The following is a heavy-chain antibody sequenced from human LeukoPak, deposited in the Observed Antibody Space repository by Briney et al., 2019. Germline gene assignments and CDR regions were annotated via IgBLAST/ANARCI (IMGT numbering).Heavy chain of an antibody. CDR1: GFTFSTYV. D-gene: IGHD3-9*01. Sequence: PGGSLRLSCAASGFTFSTYVLHWVRQAPGKGLEFVSGVNSNGGNTYYANSVKGRFTISRDNSKNTLYLQMGSLRPEDMAVYHCARVILTGYDYDSWGQGTLVTVSS. V-gene: IGHV3-64*01. CDR3: ARVILTGYDYDS. J-gene: IGHJ4*02. CDR2: VNSNGGNT.